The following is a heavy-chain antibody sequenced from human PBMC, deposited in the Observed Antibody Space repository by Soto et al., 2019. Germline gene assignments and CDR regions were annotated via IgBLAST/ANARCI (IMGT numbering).Heavy chain of an antibody. CDR3: ASDNGVAARRGNWFDP. Sequence: PSETLSLTCTVSGGSISSYYWSWIRQPAGKGLEWIGRIYTSGSTNYNPSLKSRVTMSVDTSKNQFSLKLSSVTAADTAVYYCASDNGVAARRGNWFDPWGQGTLVTVS. D-gene: IGHD6-6*01. CDR2: IYTSGST. J-gene: IGHJ5*02. CDR1: GGSISSYY. V-gene: IGHV4-4*07.